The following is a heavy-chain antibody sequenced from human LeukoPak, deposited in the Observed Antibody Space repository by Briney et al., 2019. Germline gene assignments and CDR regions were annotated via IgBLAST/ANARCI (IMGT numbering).Heavy chain of an antibody. Sequence: GGSLRLSCAASGFTFSSYAMKWVRQAPGKGLEWVSAINGRGDNTYYADSVKGRFTISRDNSKSTLFLQMNSLRAEDTAIYYCAKDRVSPGFNLFDPWGQGTLVTVSS. CDR2: INGRGDNT. D-gene: IGHD2/OR15-2a*01. J-gene: IGHJ5*02. CDR1: GFTFSSYA. V-gene: IGHV3-23*01. CDR3: AKDRVSPGFNLFDP.